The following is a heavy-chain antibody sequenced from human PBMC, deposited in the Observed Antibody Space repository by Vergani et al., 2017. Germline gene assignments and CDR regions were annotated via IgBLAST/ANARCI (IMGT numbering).Heavy chain of an antibody. D-gene: IGHD6-13*01. CDR1: GFTFSSYG. Sequence: VQLLESGGGVVQPGRSLRLSCAASGFTFSSYGMHWVRQAPGKGLEWVAVIWYDGSNKYYADSVKGRFTISRDNSKNTLYVQMNSLRAEDTAVYYCARWRKDDLAAAGVLDAFDIWGQGTMVTVSS. J-gene: IGHJ3*02. CDR2: IWYDGSNK. V-gene: IGHV3-33*01. CDR3: ARWRKDDLAAAGVLDAFDI.